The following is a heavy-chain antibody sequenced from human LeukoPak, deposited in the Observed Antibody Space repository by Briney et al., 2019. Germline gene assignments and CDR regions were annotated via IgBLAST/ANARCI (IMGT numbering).Heavy chain of an antibody. Sequence: SGPTLVNPTQTLTLTCTFSGFSLSTSGVGVGWIRQPPGKALEWLALIYWNDDKHYSPSLKSRLTITKDTSKNQVVLTMTNMDPVDTATYYCAQRNEAARRGSWFDPWGQGTLVTVSS. CDR2: IYWNDDK. CDR1: GFSLSTSGVG. J-gene: IGHJ5*02. V-gene: IGHV2-5*01. D-gene: IGHD6-6*01. CDR3: AQRNEAARRGSWFDP.